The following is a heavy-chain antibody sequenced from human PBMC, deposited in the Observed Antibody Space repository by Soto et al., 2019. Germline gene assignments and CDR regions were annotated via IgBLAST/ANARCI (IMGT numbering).Heavy chain of an antibody. V-gene: IGHV1-2*02. J-gene: IGHJ4*02. Sequence: QLVQSGAEVKKLGASVKVSCKTSGPTFIAYYIHWVRQAPGQGLEWMGWIDPKSGGTTYEQKFLGTVTMTRDTSINTAYMELNTLTSDDTALYYCARISVDVPEWGQGTLITVSS. CDR3: ARISVDVPE. D-gene: IGHD5-12*01. CDR2: IDPKSGGT. CDR1: GPTFIAYY.